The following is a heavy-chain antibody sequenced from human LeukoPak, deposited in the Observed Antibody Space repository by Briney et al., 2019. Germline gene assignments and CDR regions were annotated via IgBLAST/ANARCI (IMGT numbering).Heavy chain of an antibody. D-gene: IGHD2-8*01. CDR2: INQGGSRL. CDR1: GFTFWRYW. Sequence: GGSLRLSCAGSGFTFWRYWMSWVRQAPGKGLEWVASINQGGSRLHYLDSVTGRFVISRDDAQNSLFLQMTRLRVDDTAVYYCARLKDDVTKLDYWGQGTLVSVSS. V-gene: IGHV3-7*01. CDR3: ARLKDDVTKLDY. J-gene: IGHJ4*02.